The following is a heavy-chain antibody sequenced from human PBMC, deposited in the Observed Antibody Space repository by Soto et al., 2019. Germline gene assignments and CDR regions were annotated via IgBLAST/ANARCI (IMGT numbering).Heavy chain of an antibody. CDR2: IIPIFGTA. D-gene: IGHD2-8*01. Sequence: QVQLVQSGAEVKKPGSSVKVSCKASGGTFSSYAISWVRQAPGQGLEWMGGIIPIFGTANYAQKFQGRVTITADESTSTAYMELSSLRSGDTAVYYCASPHCTIGVCYGKGAPRYYYSGMDVWGQGTTVTVSS. V-gene: IGHV1-69*01. J-gene: IGHJ6*02. CDR1: GGTFSSYA. CDR3: ASPHCTIGVCYGKGAPRYYYSGMDV.